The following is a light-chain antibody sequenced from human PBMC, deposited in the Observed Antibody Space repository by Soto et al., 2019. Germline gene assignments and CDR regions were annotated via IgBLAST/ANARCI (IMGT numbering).Light chain of an antibody. CDR1: SSDVGSYNL. CDR2: EGS. V-gene: IGLV2-23*01. Sequence: QSVLTQPASVSGSPGQSITISCTGTSSDVGSYNLVSGYQQHPGKAPKFMIYEGSKRPSGVSNSFSGSKSGNTASLTISGLQAEDEADYYCCSYAGSNTWVFGGGTQLTVL. J-gene: IGLJ3*02. CDR3: CSYAGSNTWV.